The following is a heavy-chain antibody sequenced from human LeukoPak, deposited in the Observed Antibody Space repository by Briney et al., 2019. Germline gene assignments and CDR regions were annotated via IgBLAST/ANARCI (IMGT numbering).Heavy chain of an antibody. CDR3: ARVGLYYYYYMDV. D-gene: IGHD2-2*02. Sequence: PSETLSLTCTVSGGSISNSTFYWGWIRQPPGKGLEWIGSIYYSGSTYYNPSLKSRVTISVDTSKNQFSLKLSSVTAADTAVYYCARVGLYYYYYMDVWGKGTTVTVSS. CDR2: IYYSGST. CDR1: GGSISNSTFY. J-gene: IGHJ6*03. V-gene: IGHV4-39*07.